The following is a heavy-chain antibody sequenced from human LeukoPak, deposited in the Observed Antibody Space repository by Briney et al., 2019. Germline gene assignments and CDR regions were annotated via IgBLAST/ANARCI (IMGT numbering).Heavy chain of an antibody. J-gene: IGHJ4*02. CDR3: ATVGYYGSGSPDY. CDR2: INPNSGAT. CDR1: GYTFTDYY. D-gene: IGHD3-10*01. Sequence: ASVKVSCKAAGYTFTDYYMHWVRQAPGQGLEWMGWINPNSGATNYAQKFQGRVTMTRDTSITTAYMELSRLISEDTAVYYCATVGYYGSGSPDYWGQGTLVTVSS. V-gene: IGHV1-2*02.